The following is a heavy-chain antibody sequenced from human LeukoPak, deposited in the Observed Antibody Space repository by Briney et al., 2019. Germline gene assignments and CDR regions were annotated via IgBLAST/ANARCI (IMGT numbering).Heavy chain of an antibody. D-gene: IGHD5-24*01. J-gene: IGHJ4*02. Sequence: PGESLKISCKGSGYSFTSYWISWVRQMPGKGLEWMGRIDPSDSYTNYSPSFQGHVTISADKSISTAYLQWSSLKASDTAMYYCARYRRDDYNSGYYFDYWGQGTLVTVSS. CDR3: ARYRRDDYNSGYYFDY. CDR1: GYSFTSYW. V-gene: IGHV5-10-1*01. CDR2: IDPSDSYT.